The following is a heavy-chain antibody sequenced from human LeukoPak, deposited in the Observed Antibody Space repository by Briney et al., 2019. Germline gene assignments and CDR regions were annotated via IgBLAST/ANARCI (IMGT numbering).Heavy chain of an antibody. D-gene: IGHD3-22*01. CDR2: IRYDGSNK. Sequence: MSWVRQAPGKGLEWVAFIRYDGSNKYYADSVKGRFTISRDNSKNTLYLQINSMRAEDTAVYYCAKWASSGYYFHHWGQGTLVTVSS. CDR3: AKWASSGYYFHH. V-gene: IGHV3-30*02. J-gene: IGHJ1*01.